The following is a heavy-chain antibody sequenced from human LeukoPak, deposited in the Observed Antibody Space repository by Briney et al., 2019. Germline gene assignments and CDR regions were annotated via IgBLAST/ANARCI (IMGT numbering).Heavy chain of an antibody. CDR3: TRDSGTYNWFDP. J-gene: IGHJ5*02. D-gene: IGHD1-26*01. V-gene: IGHV3-73*01. Sequence: GGSLKLSCVASGFTYSDSAIHWVRQSSGKGLEWIGHMDKETNLYATALAASVKGRFTVSRDDSKNTAYLHMNSLKTEDTALYYCTRDSGTYNWFDPWGQGTLVTVSS. CDR1: GFTYSDSA. CDR2: MDKETNLYAT.